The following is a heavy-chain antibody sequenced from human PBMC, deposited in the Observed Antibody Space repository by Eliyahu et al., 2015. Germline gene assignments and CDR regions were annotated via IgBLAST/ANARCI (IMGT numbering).Heavy chain of an antibody. D-gene: IGHD3-16*01. J-gene: IGHJ3*02. V-gene: IGHV2-5*02. Sequence: QITLKESGPTLVKPTQTLTLTCTFSGFSLSTATAGVAWIRQPPGGALEWLAVTYWDDDKRYRPSLRSRLTITKDTSKNQVVVTMTNVDPVDTATYFCAHLMITYGGVFANDAFDIWGQGTMVTVSS. CDR2: TYWDDDK. CDR1: GFSLSTATAG. CDR3: AHLMITYGGVFANDAFDI.